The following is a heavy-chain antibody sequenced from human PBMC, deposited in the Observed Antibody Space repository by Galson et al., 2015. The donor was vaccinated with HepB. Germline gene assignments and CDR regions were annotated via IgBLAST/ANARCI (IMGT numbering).Heavy chain of an antibody. V-gene: IGHV4-30-2*01. CDR2: IYYSGST. J-gene: IGHJ6*02. D-gene: IGHD4-11*01. CDR3: ARSVTTVNYYGMDV. CDR1: GDSLSSGTYS. Sequence: TLSLTCAVSGDSLSSGTYSWNWIRQPPGKGLEWIGYIYYSGSTYYNPSLKSRVTISLDRFKNKFSLKLRSMTAADTAVYYCARSVTTVNYYGMDVWGQGSTVTVSS.